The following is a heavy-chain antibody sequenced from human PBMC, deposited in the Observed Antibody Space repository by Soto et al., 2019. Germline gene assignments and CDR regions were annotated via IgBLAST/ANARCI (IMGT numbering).Heavy chain of an antibody. D-gene: IGHD3-22*01. CDR2: IVVGSGHT. CDR1: GFTFTSSA. CDR3: AAVSSPNYYDSSGYTGAFDI. Sequence: ASVKVSCKASGFTFTSSAVQWVRQARGQRLEWVGWIVVGSGHTNYEQKFQERVTITRDMSKSTAYMELDSLRSEDTAVYYCAAVSSPNYYDSSGYTGAFDIWGQGTMVTVSS. J-gene: IGHJ3*02. V-gene: IGHV1-58*01.